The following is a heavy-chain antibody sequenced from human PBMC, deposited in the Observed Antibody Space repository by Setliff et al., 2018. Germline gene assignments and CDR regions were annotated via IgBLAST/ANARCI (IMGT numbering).Heavy chain of an antibody. CDR3: ARRDPSVDTAMVYFDY. Sequence: PGESLKISCKGSGYSFSNFWIGWVRQMPGKGLEWMGIIYPGDSDTRYSPSFQGQVTMSADKSINTAYLQWSNLKASDTAIYYCARRDPSVDTAMVYFDYWGQGTLVTVSS. D-gene: IGHD5-18*01. CDR2: IYPGDSDT. J-gene: IGHJ4*02. V-gene: IGHV5-51*01. CDR1: GYSFSNFW.